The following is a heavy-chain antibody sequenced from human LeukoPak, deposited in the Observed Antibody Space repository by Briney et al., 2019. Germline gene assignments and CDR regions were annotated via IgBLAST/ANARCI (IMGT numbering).Heavy chain of an antibody. CDR2: ISGSGGST. CDR3: AEGLSGYSSGWYDLDY. V-gene: IGHV3-23*01. D-gene: IGHD6-19*01. J-gene: IGHJ4*02. Sequence: GGSLRLSCAASGFTFSSYAMSWVRQAPGKGLEWVSAISGSGGSTYYADSVKGRFTISRDNSKNTLYLQMNSLRAEDTAVYYCAEGLSGYSSGWYDLDYWGQGTLVTVSS. CDR1: GFTFSSYA.